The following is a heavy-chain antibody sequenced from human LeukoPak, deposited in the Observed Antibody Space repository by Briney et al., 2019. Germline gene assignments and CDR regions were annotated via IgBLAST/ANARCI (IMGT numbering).Heavy chain of an antibody. CDR1: GFTFDDYA. V-gene: IGHV3-9*03. D-gene: IGHD5-24*01. CDR2: ISWNSGSI. Sequence: GGSLRLSCAASGFTFDDYAMHWVRQAPGKGLEWVSGISWNSGSIGYADSVKGRFTIPRDNAKNSLYLQMNSLRAEDMASYYCASNEMATWGQGTLVTVSS. J-gene: IGHJ4*02. CDR3: ASNEMAT.